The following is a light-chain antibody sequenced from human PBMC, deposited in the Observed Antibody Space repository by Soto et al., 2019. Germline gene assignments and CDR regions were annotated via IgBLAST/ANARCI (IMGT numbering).Light chain of an antibody. CDR2: AAS. J-gene: IGKJ4*01. CDR3: QQGDTFPLT. Sequence: DIQMTQSPSSVSASVGDRVTITCRARQDISSWVVWYQQKSGKAPQLLIYAASSLQSGVPSRFSGSGSGTDFTLTISSLQPEDFATYFCQQGDTFPLTFGGGTKVELK. V-gene: IGKV1-12*01. CDR1: QDISSW.